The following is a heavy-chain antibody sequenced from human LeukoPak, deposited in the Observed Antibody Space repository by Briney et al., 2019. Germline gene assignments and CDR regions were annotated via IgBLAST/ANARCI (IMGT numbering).Heavy chain of an antibody. CDR1: GFSLSTSGVG. J-gene: IGHJ4*02. Sequence: SGPTLLNPTQTVTLTCTFSGFSLSTSGVGVGWIRQPPGKALEWLALLHWDDDKRYIPSLKSRPTITKDTPKNQVVLTMTNMDPVDTATYYCAHRLIAAAIFDYWGQGTLVTVAS. CDR2: LHWDDDK. V-gene: IGHV2-5*02. D-gene: IGHD6-25*01. CDR3: AHRLIAAAIFDY.